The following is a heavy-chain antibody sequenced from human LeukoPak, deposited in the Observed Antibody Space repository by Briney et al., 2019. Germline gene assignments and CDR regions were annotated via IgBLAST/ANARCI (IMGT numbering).Heavy chain of an antibody. D-gene: IGHD6-6*01. CDR2: IKQDGSEK. Sequence: PGGSLRLSSAASGFTFSRYWMSWVRQAPGKGPEWVANIKQDGSEKYYVDSVKGRFTISRDNANNSLYLQMNSLRAEDTAVYYCAREYSSSYYFDYWGQGTLVTVSS. J-gene: IGHJ4*02. CDR3: AREYSSSYYFDY. V-gene: IGHV3-7*01. CDR1: GFTFSRYW.